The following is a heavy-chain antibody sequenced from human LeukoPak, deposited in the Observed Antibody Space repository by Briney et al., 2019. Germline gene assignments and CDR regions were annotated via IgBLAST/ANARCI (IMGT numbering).Heavy chain of an antibody. D-gene: IGHD6-19*01. CDR2: IYYSGST. CDR1: GGSIRDYY. J-gene: IGHJ6*03. Sequence: PSETLSLTCTVSGGSIRDYYWSWIRQPPGKGLEWIGYIYYSGSTNYNPSLKSRVTISADTSKNQLSLKLSSVTAADTAVYYCARGVAGRGYYYYYMDVWGKGTTVTVSS. V-gene: IGHV4-59*01. CDR3: ARGVAGRGYYYYYMDV.